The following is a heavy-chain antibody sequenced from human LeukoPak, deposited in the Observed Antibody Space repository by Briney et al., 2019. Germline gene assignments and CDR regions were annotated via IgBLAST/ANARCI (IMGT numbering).Heavy chain of an antibody. D-gene: IGHD2-8*01. V-gene: IGHV3-74*01. CDR1: RFIFSAHW. CDR2: INGDATAT. Sequence: GGSLSLSCAASRFIFSAHWMHWVRHATGKGLVWVAQINGDATATNYAGSVKGRFTISRDNAKNTVHLQMSTLTAEDTAVYYCAKDKWWGASDHWGQGSLVTVSS. CDR3: AKDKWWGASDH. J-gene: IGHJ4*02.